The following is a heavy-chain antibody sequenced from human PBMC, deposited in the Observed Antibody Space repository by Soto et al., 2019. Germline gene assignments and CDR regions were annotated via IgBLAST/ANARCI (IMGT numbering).Heavy chain of an antibody. J-gene: IGHJ3*02. CDR2: ISSGGSDA. Sequence: GGSLRLSCVASGFSFGDYYMNWIRQTPGKGLEWVSYISSGGSDANYADSVKGRFTISRDNAKNSMYLQMNSLTADDTAMYYCVRCFLGVGDAFDIWGQGTTVTVSS. V-gene: IGHV3-11*03. CDR1: GFSFGDYY. D-gene: IGHD2-8*01. CDR3: VRCFLGVGDAFDI.